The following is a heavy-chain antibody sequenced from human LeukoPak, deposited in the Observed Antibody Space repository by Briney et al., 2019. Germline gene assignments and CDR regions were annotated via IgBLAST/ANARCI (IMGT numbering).Heavy chain of an antibody. CDR1: GGTFSSYA. CDR2: IIPIFGTA. V-gene: IGHV1-69*01. CDR3: ASADSSGYGFDY. D-gene: IGHD3-22*01. Sequence: RASVKVSCKASGGTFSSYAISWVRQAPGQGLEWMGGIIPIFGTANYAQKFQGRVTITADESTSTAYMELSSLRSEDTAVYYCASADSSGYGFDYWGQGTLATVSS. J-gene: IGHJ4*02.